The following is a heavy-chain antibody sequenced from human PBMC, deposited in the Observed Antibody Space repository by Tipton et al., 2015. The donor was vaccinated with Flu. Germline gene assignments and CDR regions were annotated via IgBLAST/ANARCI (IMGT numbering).Heavy chain of an antibody. CDR2: IYYSGST. V-gene: IGHV4-59*01. Sequence: TLSLTCTVSGGSISSYYWSWIRQPPGKGLEWIGYIYYSGSTNYNPSLKSRVTISVDTSKNQFSLKLSSVTAADTAVYYCARSGYSSSWYEYYYYYYMDVWGKGTTVTVSS. J-gene: IGHJ6*03. CDR1: GGSISSYY. D-gene: IGHD6-13*01. CDR3: ARSGYSSSWYEYYYYYYMDV.